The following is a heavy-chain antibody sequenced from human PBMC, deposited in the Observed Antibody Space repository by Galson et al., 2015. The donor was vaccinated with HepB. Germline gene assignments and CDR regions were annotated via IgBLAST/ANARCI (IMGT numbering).Heavy chain of an antibody. CDR2: INGNGDTT. CDR3: ARTFYYDISGYSDY. J-gene: IGHJ4*02. D-gene: IGHD3-22*01. CDR1: GFTFDDYG. V-gene: IGHV3-20*04. Sequence: SLRLSCAASGFTFDDYGMTWVRQAPGKGLEWVSSINGNGDTTGYAASVKGRFTISRDSAKNSLYLQMNNLRAEDTALYYCARTFYYDISGYSDYWGQGTPVTVSS.